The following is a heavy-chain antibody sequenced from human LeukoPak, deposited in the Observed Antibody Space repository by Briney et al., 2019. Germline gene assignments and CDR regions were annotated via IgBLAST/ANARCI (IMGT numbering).Heavy chain of an antibody. D-gene: IGHD2-21*02. CDR1: GFTFSSYG. V-gene: IGHV3-30*18. CDR2: ISYDGSNK. J-gene: IGHJ6*02. CDR3: AKDRSIVVVTAWRYYYYGMDV. Sequence: GGSLRLSCAASGFTFSSYGIHWVRQAPGKGLEWVAVISYDGSNKYYADSVKGRFTISRDNSKNTLYLQMNSLRAEDTAVYYCAKDRSIVVVTAWRYYYYGMDVWGQGTTVTVSS.